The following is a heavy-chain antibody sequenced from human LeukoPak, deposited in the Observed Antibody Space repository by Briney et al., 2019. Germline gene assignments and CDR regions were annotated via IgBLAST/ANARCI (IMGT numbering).Heavy chain of an antibody. CDR1: GYTFTGYI. J-gene: IGHJ5*02. V-gene: IGHV1-2*02. CDR3: VRDRPHNWFDP. Sequence: ASVKVSCKASGYTFTGYIMHWVRQAPGQGLEWMGWINPNSGDTKYTQKFQGRVTLTRDTSISTAYMELSSLRSDDTALYYCVRDRPHNWFDPWGQGTLVTVSS. CDR2: INPNSGDT.